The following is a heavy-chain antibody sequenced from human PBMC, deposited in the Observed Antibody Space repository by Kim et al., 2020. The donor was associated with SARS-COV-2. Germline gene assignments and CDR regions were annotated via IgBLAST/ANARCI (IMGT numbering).Heavy chain of an antibody. V-gene: IGHV4-59*08. CDR1: HGSISSHY. CDR3: AKLGYCRSASCRGFDP. D-gene: IGHD2-2*03. J-gene: IGHJ5*02. CDR2: IYSSGSA. Sequence: SETLSLTCTLSHGSISSHYWSWIRQPPGKGLEWIGYIYSSGSANYNPSLKSRVTMSVDTSKNQISLKLTSVTAADTAVYYCAKLGYCRSASCRGFDPWGQGTLVTVSS.